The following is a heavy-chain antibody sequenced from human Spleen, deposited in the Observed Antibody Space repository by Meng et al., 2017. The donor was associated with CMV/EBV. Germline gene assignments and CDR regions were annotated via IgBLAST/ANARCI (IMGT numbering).Heavy chain of an antibody. V-gene: IGHV1-69*13. CDR3: AANGYCGVDCYYYLDY. D-gene: IGHD2-21*01. Sequence: SVQVSCKASGGTFNNYAFSWVRQAPGQGLEWMGGIIPIFGTTNYAQKFQGRVTIIADESTRTAYMVLSSLRSEDTTVYYCAANGYCGVDCYYYLDYWGQGTLVTVSS. J-gene: IGHJ4*02. CDR1: GGTFNNYA. CDR2: IIPIFGTT.